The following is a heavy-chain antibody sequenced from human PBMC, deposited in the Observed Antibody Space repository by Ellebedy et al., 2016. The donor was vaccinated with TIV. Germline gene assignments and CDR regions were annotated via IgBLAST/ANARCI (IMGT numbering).Heavy chain of an antibody. CDR3: ARDYGGTSPFDS. Sequence: GESLKISCAASNFTFSHYTIYWVRQAPGKGLEWVAVIWYDASREWYADSVKGRFTISRDNSRNTAYLQMNSPRVEDTAVYYCARDYGGTSPFDSWGQGTLVTVSS. V-gene: IGHV3-33*01. J-gene: IGHJ4*02. CDR2: IWYDASRE. D-gene: IGHD4/OR15-4a*01. CDR1: NFTFSHYT.